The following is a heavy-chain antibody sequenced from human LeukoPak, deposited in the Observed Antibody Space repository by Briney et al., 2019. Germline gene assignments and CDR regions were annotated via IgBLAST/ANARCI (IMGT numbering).Heavy chain of an antibody. CDR1: GGSFSGYY. V-gene: IGHV4-34*01. CDR3: ARGRIVVVPAARNWFDP. D-gene: IGHD2-2*01. CDR2: INHSGST. J-gene: IGHJ5*02. Sequence: SETLSLTCAVYGGSFSGYYWSWIRQPPGKGLEWIGEINHSGSTNYNPSLKSRVTISVDTSKNQFPLKLSSVTAADTAVYYCARGRIVVVPAARNWFDPWGQGTLVTVSS.